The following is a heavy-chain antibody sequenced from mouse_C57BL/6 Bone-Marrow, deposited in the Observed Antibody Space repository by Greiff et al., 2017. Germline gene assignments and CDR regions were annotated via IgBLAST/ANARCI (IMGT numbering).Heavy chain of an antibody. J-gene: IGHJ3*01. CDR2: ISSGGSYT. CDR3: ARHSLFAY. CDR1: GFTFSSYG. Sequence: EVNLVESGGDLVKPGGSLKLSCAASGFTFSSYGMSWVRQTPDKRLEWVATISSGGSYTYYPDSVKGRFTISRDNAKNTLYLQMSSLKSEDTAMYYCARHSLFAYWGQGTLVTVSA. D-gene: IGHD6-2*01. V-gene: IGHV5-6*01.